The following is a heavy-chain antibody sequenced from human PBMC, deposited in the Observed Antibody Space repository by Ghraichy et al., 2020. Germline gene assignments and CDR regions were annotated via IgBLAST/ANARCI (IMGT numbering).Heavy chain of an antibody. CDR1: GFPFSSFG. Sequence: SCEASGFPFSSFGMHWVRQEQGKGLEWVALVSYDGRNDYYADSVKGRFTISRDNPNYTVFLQMDSLRSEDTAVYYCAKGGFYGLEKGEYYYMDVWGKGTTVSVTS. J-gene: IGHJ6*03. CDR2: VSYDGRND. V-gene: IGHV3-30*18. D-gene: IGHD3-10*01. CDR3: AKGGFYGLEKGEYYYMDV.